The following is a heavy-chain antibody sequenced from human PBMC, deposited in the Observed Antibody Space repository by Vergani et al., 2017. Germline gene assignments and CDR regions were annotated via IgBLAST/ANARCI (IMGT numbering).Heavy chain of an antibody. CDR3: ARHTTYTDS. D-gene: IGHD1-1*01. Sequence: EVELVQSGPEMRKPGASLKISCKGSEYSFGNYWIGWVSQMPGKGLEWMEIIYPADSDTRYSPSFQGQVTISAYKSISTAFLQWDSLKASDTALYYCARHTTYTDSWGQGTLVTVSS. V-gene: IGHV5-51*01. J-gene: IGHJ4*02. CDR1: EYSFGNYW. CDR2: IYPADSDT.